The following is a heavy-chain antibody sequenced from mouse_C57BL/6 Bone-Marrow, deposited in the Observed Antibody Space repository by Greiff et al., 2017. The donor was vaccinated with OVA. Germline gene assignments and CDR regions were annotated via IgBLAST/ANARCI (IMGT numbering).Heavy chain of an antibody. Sequence: EVQLQPSGAELVRPGASVKLSCTASGFNIKDDYMHWVKQRPEQGLEWIGWIDPENGDTEYASKFQGKATITADTSSNTAYLQLSSLTSEDTAVYYCTTRVFDYWGQGTTLTVSS. CDR2: IDPENGDT. CDR3: TTRVFDY. J-gene: IGHJ2*01. CDR1: GFNIKDDY. V-gene: IGHV14-4*01.